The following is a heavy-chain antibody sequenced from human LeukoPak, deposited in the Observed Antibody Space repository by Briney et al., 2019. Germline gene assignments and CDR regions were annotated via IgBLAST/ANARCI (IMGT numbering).Heavy chain of an antibody. V-gene: IGHV4-30-4*08. CDR1: GVSVSSGSYY. CDR3: ARGVYDGSGSLFDY. D-gene: IGHD3-22*01. CDR2: IYYSGST. J-gene: IGHJ4*02. Sequence: SETLSLTCTVSGVSVSSGSYYWSWIRQPPGKGLEWIGYIYYSGSTYYNPSLKSRVTISVDTSKNQFSLKLSSVTAADTAVYYCARGVYDGSGSLFDYWGQGTLVTVSS.